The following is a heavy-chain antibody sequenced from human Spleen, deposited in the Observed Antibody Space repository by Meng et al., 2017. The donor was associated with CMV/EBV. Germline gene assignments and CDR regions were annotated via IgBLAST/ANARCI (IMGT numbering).Heavy chain of an antibody. CDR1: GFTFSSYE. V-gene: IGHV3-48*03. CDR3: ANSGLSGRTR. CDR2: ISSSGSTI. Sequence: GESLKISCAASGFTFSSYEMNWVRQAPGKGLEWVSYISSSGSTIYYADSVKGRFTISRDNAKNSLFLQMDSLRAEDTAMYYCANSGLSGRTRWGQGTLVTVSS. J-gene: IGHJ4*02.